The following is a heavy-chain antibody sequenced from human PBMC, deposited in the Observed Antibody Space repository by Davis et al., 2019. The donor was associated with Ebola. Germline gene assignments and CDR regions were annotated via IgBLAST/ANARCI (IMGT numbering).Heavy chain of an antibody. CDR1: GFTFSSYW. J-gene: IGHJ4*02. CDR2: ISGSGGST. D-gene: IGHD3-22*01. Sequence: GESLKISCAASGFTFSSYWMHWVRQAPGKGLEWVSAISGSGGSTYYADSVKGRFTISRDNAKNSLYLQMNSLRAEDTAVYYCARVSYYYDSSGYYGLGLPDYWGQGTLVTVSS. V-gene: IGHV3-21*01. CDR3: ARVSYYYDSSGYYGLGLPDY.